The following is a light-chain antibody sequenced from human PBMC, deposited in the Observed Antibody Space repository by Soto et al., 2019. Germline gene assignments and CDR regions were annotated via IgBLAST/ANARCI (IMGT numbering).Light chain of an antibody. Sequence: IPLTQSPSSLSASVGDRVTITCRASQGISSYLAWYQQQPRKAPKLLIYAASTLQSGVPSRFSGSGSGTDFTLTISSLQPEDFATYYCQQLNSYPIFGPGTKVDIK. V-gene: IGKV1-9*01. CDR2: AAS. CDR1: QGISSY. J-gene: IGKJ3*01. CDR3: QQLNSYPI.